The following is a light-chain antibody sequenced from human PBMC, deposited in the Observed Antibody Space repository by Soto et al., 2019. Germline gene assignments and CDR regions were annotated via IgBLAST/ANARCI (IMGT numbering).Light chain of an antibody. V-gene: IGLV2-14*03. CDR1: RSDIGGFNY. J-gene: IGLJ1*01. CDR3: SSYTSRSSPLYV. Sequence: QSALTQPASVSGSPGQSITISCTGTRSDIGGFNYVSWYQHHPGKAPKLMIYDVTNRPSGVSSRFSGSRSGHTACLTISGLQAEDEADYYCSSYTSRSSPLYVFGTGTKVTVL. CDR2: DVT.